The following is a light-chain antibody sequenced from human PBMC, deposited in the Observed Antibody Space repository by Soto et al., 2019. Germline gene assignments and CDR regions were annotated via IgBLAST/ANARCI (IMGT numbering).Light chain of an antibody. CDR1: QSVSSY. V-gene: IGKV3-11*01. J-gene: IGKJ2*01. CDR3: QQRRNWPPMYT. Sequence: EIVLTQSPATLSLSPGERATLSCRASQSVSSYLAWYQQKPGQAPRLPIYDASNRATGIPARFSGSGSGTAFTLTISSLEPEDFAFYYCQQRRNWPPMYTSGQGTKLEIK. CDR2: DAS.